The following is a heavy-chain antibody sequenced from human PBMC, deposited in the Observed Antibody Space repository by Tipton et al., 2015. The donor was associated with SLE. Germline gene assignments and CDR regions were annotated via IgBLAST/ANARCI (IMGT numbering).Heavy chain of an antibody. V-gene: IGHV3-30*04. Sequence: SLRLSCAASGFTFSSYAMHWVRQAPGKGLEWVAVISYDGSNKYYADSVKGRFTISRDNSKNTLYLQMNSLRAEDTAVYYCARPHFMGDFWSGSPYYLNYWGQGTLVTVSS. CDR3: ARPHFMGDFWSGSPYYLNY. CDR2: ISYDGSNK. D-gene: IGHD3-3*01. CDR1: GFTFSSYA. J-gene: IGHJ4*02.